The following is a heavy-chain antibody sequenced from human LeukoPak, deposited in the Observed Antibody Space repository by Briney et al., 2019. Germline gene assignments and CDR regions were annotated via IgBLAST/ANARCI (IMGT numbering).Heavy chain of an antibody. CDR2: INPNSGGT. CDR1: GYTFTGYY. V-gene: IGHV1-2*02. D-gene: IGHD5-18*01. Sequence: ASVKVSCKASGYTFTGYYMHWVRQAPGQGLEWMGWINPNSGGTNYAQKFQGRVTMTRDTSISTAYMELSRLRSDDTAVYYCARDRGQLWNYYMDVWGKGTTVTVSS. J-gene: IGHJ6*03. CDR3: ARDRGQLWNYYMDV.